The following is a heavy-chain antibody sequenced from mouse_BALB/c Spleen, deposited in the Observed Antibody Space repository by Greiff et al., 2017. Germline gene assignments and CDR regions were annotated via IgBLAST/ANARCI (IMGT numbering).Heavy chain of an antibody. V-gene: IGHV7-3*02. J-gene: IGHJ2*01. CDR2: IRNKANGYTT. D-gene: IGHD1-1*01. CDR3: ARDMGYGSSLFDY. Sequence: EVKLMESGGGLVQPGGSLRLSCATSGFTFTDYYMSWVRQPPGKALEWLGFIRNKANGYTTEYSASVKGRFTISRDNSQSILYLQMNTLRAEDSATYYCARDMGYGSSLFDYWGQGTTLTVSS. CDR1: GFTFTDYY.